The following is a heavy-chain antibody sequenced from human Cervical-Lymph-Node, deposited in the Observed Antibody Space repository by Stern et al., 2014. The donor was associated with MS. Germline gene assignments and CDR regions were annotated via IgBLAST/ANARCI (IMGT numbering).Heavy chain of an antibody. V-gene: IGHV3-30*04. D-gene: IGHD5-18*01. J-gene: IGHJ6*02. CDR2: ISYDGTDK. CDR1: GFTFSSYA. CDR3: ARRQLWQQYYGMDV. Sequence: VQLVESGGGVVQPGRSLRLSCAASGFTFSSYAMHWVRQAPGKGLEWGAFISYDGTDKYYADSVKGRFTISRDNSKNMVYLQMNSLRAEDTAVWYCARRQLWQQYYGMDVWGQGTMVTVSS.